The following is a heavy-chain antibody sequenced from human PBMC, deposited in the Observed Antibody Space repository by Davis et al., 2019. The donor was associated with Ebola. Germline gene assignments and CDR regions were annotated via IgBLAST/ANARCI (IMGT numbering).Heavy chain of an antibody. D-gene: IGHD6-13*01. J-gene: IGHJ6*03. V-gene: IGHV4-34*01. CDR2: INHSGST. CDR1: GGSFSGYY. Sequence: PSETLSLTCAVYGGSFSGYYWSWIRQPPGKGLEWIGEINHSGSTNYNPSLKSRVTISVDTSRNQFSLKLSSVTAADTAVYYCAGGAAAGTSYYYYMDVWGKGTTVTVSS. CDR3: AGGAAAGTSYYYYMDV.